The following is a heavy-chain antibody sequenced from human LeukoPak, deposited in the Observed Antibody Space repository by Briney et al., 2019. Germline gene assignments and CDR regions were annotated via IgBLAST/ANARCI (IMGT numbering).Heavy chain of an antibody. CDR2: IRSKANSYAT. D-gene: IGHD3-10*01. CDR1: GFTFSGSA. V-gene: IGHV3-73*01. Sequence: GGSLKLSCAASGFTFSGSAMHWVRQASGKGLEWVGRIRSKANSYATAYAASVEGRFTISRDDSKNTAYLQMNSLKTEDTAVYYCTTAYGSVDYWGQGTLVTVSS. J-gene: IGHJ4*02. CDR3: TTAYGSVDY.